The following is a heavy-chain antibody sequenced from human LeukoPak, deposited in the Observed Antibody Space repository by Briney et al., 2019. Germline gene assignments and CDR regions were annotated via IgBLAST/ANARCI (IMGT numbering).Heavy chain of an antibody. CDR3: ATDGAGFDT. CDR2: INIGGTNT. CDR1: GFTFNDYY. J-gene: IGHJ5*02. Sequence: GGSLRLSCAASGFTFNDYYMSWIRQAQGKGLEWLSYINIGGTNTHYADSVQGRFTISRDNAKEALDLEMNNLRAEDTAVYYCATDGAGFDTWGQGVLVTVSS. V-gene: IGHV3-11*01.